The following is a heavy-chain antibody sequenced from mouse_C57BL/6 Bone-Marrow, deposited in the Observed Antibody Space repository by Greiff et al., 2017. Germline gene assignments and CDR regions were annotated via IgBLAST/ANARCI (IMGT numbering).Heavy chain of an antibody. J-gene: IGHJ3*01. CDR1: GFTFSDAW. CDR3: TRRGVTTGTWFAY. Sequence: EVKLVESGGGLVQPGGSMKLSCAASGFTFSDAWMDWVRQSPEKGLEWVAEIRNKANNHATYYAESVKGRFTISRDDSKSSVYLQMNSLRAEDTGIYYCTRRGVTTGTWFAYWGQGTLVTVSA. D-gene: IGHD2-2*01. CDR2: IRNKANNHAT. V-gene: IGHV6-6*01.